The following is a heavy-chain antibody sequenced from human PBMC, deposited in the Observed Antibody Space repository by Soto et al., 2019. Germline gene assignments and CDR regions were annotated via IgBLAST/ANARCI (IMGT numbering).Heavy chain of an antibody. CDR3: ASSAMAKIDFDY. V-gene: IGHV3-11*01. CDR1: GFIFRDWF. D-gene: IGHD5-12*01. Sequence: GGSLRLSCAASGFIFRDWFMSWIRQAPGKGLEWISYISKDSGRATRYADSVKGRFTISRDNAKNSLFLQMNSLRAEDTAVYYCASSAMAKIDFDYWGQGTLVTVAS. CDR2: ISKDSGRAT. J-gene: IGHJ4*02.